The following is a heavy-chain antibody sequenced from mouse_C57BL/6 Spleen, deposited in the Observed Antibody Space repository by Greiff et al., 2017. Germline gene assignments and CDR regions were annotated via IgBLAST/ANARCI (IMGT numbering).Heavy chain of an antibody. CDR1: GYTFTDYN. CDR2: INPNNGGT. Sequence: VQLQQSGPELVKPGASVKIPCKASGYTFTDYNMDWVKQSHGKSLEWIGDINPNNGGTIYNQKFKGKATLTVDKSSSTAYMELRSLTSEDTAVYYCAKRLRIYYAMDYWGQGTSVTVSS. CDR3: AKRLRIYYAMDY. D-gene: IGHD2-4*01. V-gene: IGHV1-18*01. J-gene: IGHJ4*01.